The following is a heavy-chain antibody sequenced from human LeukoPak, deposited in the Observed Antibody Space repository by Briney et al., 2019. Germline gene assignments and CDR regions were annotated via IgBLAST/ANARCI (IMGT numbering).Heavy chain of an antibody. Sequence: QTGGSLRLSCAASGFTFSSYGMHWVRQAPGKGLEWVAVIWYDGSNKYYADSVKGRFTISRDNSKNTLYLQMNSLRAEDTAVYYCARSGDTTTVFDYWGQGTLVTVSS. D-gene: IGHD2-21*01. CDR1: GFTFSSYG. J-gene: IGHJ4*02. CDR2: IWYDGSNK. CDR3: ARSGDTTTVFDY. V-gene: IGHV3-33*01.